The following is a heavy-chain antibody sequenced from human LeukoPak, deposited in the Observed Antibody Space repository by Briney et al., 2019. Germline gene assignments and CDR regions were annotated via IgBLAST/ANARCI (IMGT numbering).Heavy chain of an antibody. J-gene: IGHJ4*02. Sequence: GASVKVSCKASGGTFSSYAISWVRQAPGQGLEWMGGINTNTGKPTYAQGFTGRFVFSLGTSVSTAYLHIRSLKAEDTAVYYCARDPVAGVFDSWGQGTLVTVSS. CDR1: GGTFSSYA. CDR2: INTNTGKP. CDR3: ARDPVAGVFDS. V-gene: IGHV7-4-1*01. D-gene: IGHD6-19*01.